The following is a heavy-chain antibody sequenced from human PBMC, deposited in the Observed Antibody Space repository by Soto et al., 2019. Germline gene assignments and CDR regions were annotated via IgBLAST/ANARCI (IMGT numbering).Heavy chain of an antibody. CDR2: VSPDSGST. Sequence: QVQLVQSGAEVKKPGASVRVSCKASGYTFSGYDINWVRQATGQGLEWMGWVSPDSGSTGYAGIFQGRVTMTWDQSTTTAYMDLSSLPSEGSAVYYCARATELRYVEWSVYRGGNYAMDVWGQGTTVTVSS. D-gene: IGHD3-3*01. CDR1: GYTFSGYD. J-gene: IGHJ6*02. CDR3: ARATELRYVEWSVYRGGNYAMDV. V-gene: IGHV1-8*01.